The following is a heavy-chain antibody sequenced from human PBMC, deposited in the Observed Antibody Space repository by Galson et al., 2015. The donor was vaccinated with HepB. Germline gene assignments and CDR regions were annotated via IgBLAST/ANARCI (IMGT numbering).Heavy chain of an antibody. J-gene: IGHJ6*04. CDR3: VHLNRLELFSFAYSMFA. V-gene: IGHV2-5*02. CDR2: IYWDDDK. CDR1: GFSLRTGGEG. Sequence: PALVKPTQTLTLTCTFSGFSLRTGGEGVAWIRHPPGKALEWLTLIYWDDDKRHSPSLKTRLTITKDSSKNQVVLTMTYMYPVDTGTYYCVHLNRLELFSFAYSMFAWGKGTTFTVSS. D-gene: IGHD3-10*01.